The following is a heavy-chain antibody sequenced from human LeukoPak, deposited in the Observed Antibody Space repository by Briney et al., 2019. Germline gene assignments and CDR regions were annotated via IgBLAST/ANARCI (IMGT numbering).Heavy chain of an antibody. CDR2: IYSGGST. Sequence: GGSLRLSCAVSGFTVSSNYMSWVRQAPGKGLEWVSVIYSGGSTYYADSVKGRFTISRDNSKNTLYLQMNSLRAEDTAVYYCARHLGGSHDAFDIRGQGTMVTVSS. CDR3: ARHLGGSHDAFDI. D-gene: IGHD2-15*01. CDR1: GFTVSSNY. V-gene: IGHV3-53*01. J-gene: IGHJ3*02.